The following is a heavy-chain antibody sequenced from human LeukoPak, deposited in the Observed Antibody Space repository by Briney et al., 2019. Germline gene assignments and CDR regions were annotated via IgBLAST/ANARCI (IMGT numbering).Heavy chain of an antibody. D-gene: IGHD3-10*01. CDR2: IYTSGST. CDR3: ARDRRITMVRGVIRDAFDI. Sequence: PSETLSLTCTVSGGSISSSSYYWSWIRQPAGKGLEWIGRIYTSGSTNYNPSLNSRVTISIDTSKNQFSLKLSSVTAADTAVYYCARDRRITMVRGVIRDAFDIWGQGTMVTVSS. V-gene: IGHV4-61*02. CDR1: GGSISSSSYY. J-gene: IGHJ3*02.